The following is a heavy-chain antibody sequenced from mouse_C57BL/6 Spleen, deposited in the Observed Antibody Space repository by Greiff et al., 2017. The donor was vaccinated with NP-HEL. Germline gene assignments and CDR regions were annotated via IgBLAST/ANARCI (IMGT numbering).Heavy chain of an antibody. CDR1: GYAFSSSW. Sequence: VQLQQSGPELVKPGASVKISCKASGYAFSSSWMNWVKQRPGKGLEWIGRIYPGDGDTNYNGKFKGKATLTADQSSSTAYMQLSSLTSEDSAVYFCARGPLREGFDYWGQGTTLTVSS. J-gene: IGHJ2*01. CDR3: ARGPLREGFDY. V-gene: IGHV1-82*01. CDR2: IYPGDGDT.